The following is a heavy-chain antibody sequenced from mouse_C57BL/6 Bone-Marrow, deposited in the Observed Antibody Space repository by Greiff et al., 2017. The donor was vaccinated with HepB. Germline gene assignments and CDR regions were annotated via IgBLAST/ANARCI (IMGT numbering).Heavy chain of an antibody. CDR2: IYPGSGNT. V-gene: IGHV1-76*01. D-gene: IGHD4-1*01. J-gene: IGHJ4*01. Sequence: QVHVKQSGAELVRPGASVKLSCKASGYTFTDYYINWVKQRPGQGLEWIARIYPGSGNTYYNEKFKGKATLTAEKSSSTAHMQLSSLTSEDSAVYFCARTKLEGAMDYWGQGTSVTVSS. CDR1: GYTFTDYY. CDR3: ARTKLEGAMDY.